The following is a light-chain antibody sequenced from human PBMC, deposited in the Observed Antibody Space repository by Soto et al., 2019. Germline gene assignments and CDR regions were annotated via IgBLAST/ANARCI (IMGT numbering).Light chain of an antibody. CDR1: QSISSTY. CDR3: QQYGTPRSVT. Sequence: EIVLTQSPGTLSLSPGERAALSCRASQSISSTYLTWYHQKPGQAPRLLIYDASRRATGIPDRFSGSGSGTDFTLTISKVEPEDFAVYYCQQYGTPRSVTFGQGTRLEIK. V-gene: IGKV3-20*01. J-gene: IGKJ5*01. CDR2: DAS.